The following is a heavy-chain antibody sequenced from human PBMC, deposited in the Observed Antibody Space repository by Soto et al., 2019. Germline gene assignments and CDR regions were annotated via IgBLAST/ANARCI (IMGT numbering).Heavy chain of an antibody. CDR2: INAGNGNT. D-gene: IGHD3-9*01. J-gene: IGHJ6*02. CDR3: ARNDILTGYPPHYYYYGMDV. Sequence: ASVKVSCKASGYTFTSYAMHWVRQAPGQRLEWMGWINAGNGNTKYSQKFQGRVTITRDTSASTAYMELSSLRSEDTAVYYCARNDILTGYPPHYYYYGMDVWGQGTTFTGS. CDR1: GYTFTSYA. V-gene: IGHV1-3*01.